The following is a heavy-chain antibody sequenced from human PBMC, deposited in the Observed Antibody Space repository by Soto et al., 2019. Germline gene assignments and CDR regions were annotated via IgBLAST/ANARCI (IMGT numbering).Heavy chain of an antibody. J-gene: IGHJ4*02. CDR1: GGTFSSYA. D-gene: IGHD3-10*01. Sequence: ASVNVSCKASGGTFSSYAISWVRQAPGQGLEWMGGIIPIFGTANYAQKFQGRVTITADESTSTAYMELSSLRSEDTAVYYCATPAGYYGSGSPFEYWGQGTLVTVSS. CDR3: ATPAGYYGSGSPFEY. CDR2: IIPIFGTA. V-gene: IGHV1-69*13.